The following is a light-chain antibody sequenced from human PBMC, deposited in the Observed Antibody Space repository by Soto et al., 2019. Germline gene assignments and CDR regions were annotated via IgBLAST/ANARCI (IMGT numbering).Light chain of an antibody. V-gene: IGKV4-1*01. CDR3: QQYYRSRT. CDR2: WAS. CDR1: QSVLSSSNNKNY. J-gene: IGKJ1*01. Sequence: DIVMTQSPDSLAVSLGERATINCKSSQSVLSSSNNKNYLACYQQKPGQPPKLLIYWASTRESGVPDRFTGSGSGTDFTLTVSSLQAEDVAIYYCQQYYRSRTFGQGTKVEIK.